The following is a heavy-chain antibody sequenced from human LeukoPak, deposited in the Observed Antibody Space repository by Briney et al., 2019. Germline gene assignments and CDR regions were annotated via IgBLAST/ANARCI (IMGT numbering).Heavy chain of an antibody. CDR1: GGSISSGDYY. CDR3: ARNADVTVASVTFDY. V-gene: IGHV4-39*01. D-gene: IGHD6-19*01. CDR2: IYYSGST. Sequence: SQTLSLTCTVSGGSISSGDYYWTWIRQHPGKGLEWIGSIYYSGSTYYNPSLKSRVTISVDTSKNQFSLRVSSMTAADTAVYFCARNADVTVASVTFDYWGQGTLVTVSS. J-gene: IGHJ4*02.